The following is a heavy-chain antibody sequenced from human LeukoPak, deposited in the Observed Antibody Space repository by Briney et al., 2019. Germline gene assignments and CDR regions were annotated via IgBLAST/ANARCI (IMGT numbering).Heavy chain of an antibody. J-gene: IGHJ4*02. CDR3: ARHQPGYCSSTSCLGVDY. V-gene: IGHV4-59*08. D-gene: IGHD2-2*01. CDR2: IHDSGIT. CDR1: GGSISDSY. Sequence: SETLSLTCTVSGGSISDSYWSWIRQPPGKGLEWIGKIHDSGITNYNPSLKSRVTISVDTSKNQFSLKLSSVTAADTAVYYCARHQPGYCSSTSCLGVDYWGQGTLVTVSS.